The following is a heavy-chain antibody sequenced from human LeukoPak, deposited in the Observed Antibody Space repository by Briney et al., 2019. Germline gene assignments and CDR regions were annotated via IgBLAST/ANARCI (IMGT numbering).Heavy chain of an antibody. D-gene: IGHD5-12*01. J-gene: IGHJ4*02. V-gene: IGHV3-30-3*01. CDR3: ARDLMKGLASGFDY. Sequence: GGSLRLSCAASGFTFSSYAMHWVRQAPGKGLEWVAVISYDGSNKYYADSVKGRFTISRDNSKNTLHLQMNSLRAEDTAVYYCARDLMKGLASGFDYWGQGTLVTVSS. CDR2: ISYDGSNK. CDR1: GFTFSSYA.